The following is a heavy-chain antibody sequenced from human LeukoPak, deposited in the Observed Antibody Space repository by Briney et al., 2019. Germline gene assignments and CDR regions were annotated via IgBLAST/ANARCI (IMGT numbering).Heavy chain of an antibody. D-gene: IGHD6-19*01. CDR2: IYYNGST. J-gene: IGHJ5*02. Sequence: SETLSLTCTVSGGSISSYYWSWIRQPPGKGLERIGYIYYNGSTNYNPYLKSRVTITVDTSNTQFSMKLSSVTAADTAVYYCARFGSSSGAWGQGTLVTVSS. CDR1: GGSISSYY. CDR3: ARFGSSSGA. V-gene: IGHV4-59*01.